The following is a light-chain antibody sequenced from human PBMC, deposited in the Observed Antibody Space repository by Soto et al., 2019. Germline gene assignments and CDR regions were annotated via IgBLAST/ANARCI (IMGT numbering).Light chain of an antibody. V-gene: IGKV1-5*01. CDR1: QSISSW. CDR3: QQYNSYRT. CDR2: DAS. Sequence: DIQMTQSPSTLSATVGHRVTITCRASQSISSWLAWYQQKPGKAPKLLIYDASSLESGVPSRFSGSGSGTEFTLTISSLQPDDFATYYCQQYNSYRTFGQGTKV. J-gene: IGKJ1*01.